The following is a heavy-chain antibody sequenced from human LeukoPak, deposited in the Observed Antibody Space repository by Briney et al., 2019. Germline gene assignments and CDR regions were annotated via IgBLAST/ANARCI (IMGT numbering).Heavy chain of an antibody. J-gene: IGHJ4*02. CDR1: GGSISPYY. D-gene: IGHD6-13*01. CDR3: ARDPFDPFGSSSWLDY. V-gene: IGHV4-59*01. CDR2: ISYSGST. Sequence: SETLSLTCTVSGGSISPYYGSWIRQPPGKGLEWIGYISYSGSTNYNPSLRSRVTISVYTSKNQFSLKLSSVTAADTAVYYCARDPFDPFGSSSWLDYWGQGTLVTVSS.